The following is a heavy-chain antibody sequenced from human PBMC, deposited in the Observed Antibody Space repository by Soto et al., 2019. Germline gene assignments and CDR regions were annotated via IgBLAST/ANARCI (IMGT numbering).Heavy chain of an antibody. CDR1: GGSISSSSYY. J-gene: IGHJ5*02. CDR3: ARRVTMIVVVATRNWFDP. Sequence: PSETLSLTCTVSGGSISSSSYYWGWIRQPPGKGLEWIGSIYYSGSTYYNPSLKSRVTISVDTSKNQFSLKLSSVTAADTAMYYCARRVTMIVVVATRNWFDPWGQGTLVTVSS. CDR2: IYYSGST. D-gene: IGHD3-22*01. V-gene: IGHV4-39*01.